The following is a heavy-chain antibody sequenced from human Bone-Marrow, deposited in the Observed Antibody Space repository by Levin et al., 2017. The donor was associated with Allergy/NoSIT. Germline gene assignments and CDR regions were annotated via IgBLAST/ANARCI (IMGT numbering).Heavy chain of an antibody. CDR2: IWYDGSNK. J-gene: IGHJ3*02. CDR1: GFTFSSYG. D-gene: IGHD3-9*01. V-gene: IGHV3-33*01. Sequence: GGSLRLSCAASGFTFSSYGMHWVRQAPGKGLEWVAVIWYDGSNKYYADSVKGRFTISRDNSKNTLYLQMNSLRAEDTAVYYCARVSYDILTGYRSDAFDSWGQGTMVTVSS. CDR3: ARVSYDILTGYRSDAFDS.